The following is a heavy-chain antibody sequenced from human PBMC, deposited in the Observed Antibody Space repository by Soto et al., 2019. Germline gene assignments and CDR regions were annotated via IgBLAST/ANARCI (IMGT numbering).Heavy chain of an antibody. CDR2: VSYSGST. CDR3: ARHRGSYYDILTGYPYYFDY. CDR1: GGAIGGYY. J-gene: IGHJ4*02. Sequence: SETLSLTCSLSGGAIGGYYWSWIRQPPGKALEWIGYVSYSGSTYYNPSLKSRVTISVGTSKNQFSLKLSSVTAADTAVYYCARHRGSYYDILTGYPYYFDYWGQGTLVTVSS. D-gene: IGHD3-9*01. V-gene: IGHV4-59*04.